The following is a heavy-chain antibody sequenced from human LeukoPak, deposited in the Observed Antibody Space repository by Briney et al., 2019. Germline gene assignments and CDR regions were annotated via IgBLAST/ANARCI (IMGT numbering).Heavy chain of an antibody. D-gene: IGHD5-18*01. Sequence: GGSLRLSCAASGFAFSNYAMSWVRQAPGKGLEWVSAISGSGANTYFADSVKGRFTISRDNSKNSLYLQMNSLKTEDTAVYYCILYTSGYPDWGQGTLVTASS. J-gene: IGHJ4*02. CDR3: ILYTSGYPD. V-gene: IGHV3-23*01. CDR2: ISGSGANT. CDR1: GFAFSNYA.